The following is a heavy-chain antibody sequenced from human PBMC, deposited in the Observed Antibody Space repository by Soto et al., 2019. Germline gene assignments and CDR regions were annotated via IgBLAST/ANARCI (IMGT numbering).Heavy chain of an antibody. CDR2: ISSSGSSI. J-gene: IGHJ5*02. D-gene: IGHD1-7*01. CDR1: GFTFSDYY. CDR3: ARITGTYGANWFDP. Sequence: GGSLRLSCEASGFTFSDYYMSWIRQAPGKGLEWVSYISSSGSSIYYADSVKGRFTISRDNAKNSLYLQMNSLSAEDTAVYYCARITGTYGANWFDPWGQGTLVTVSS. V-gene: IGHV3-11*01.